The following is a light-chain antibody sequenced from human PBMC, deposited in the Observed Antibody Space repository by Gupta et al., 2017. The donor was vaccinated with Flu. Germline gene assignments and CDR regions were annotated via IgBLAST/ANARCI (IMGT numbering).Light chain of an antibody. CDR2: QDS. Sequence: SYELTQPPSVSVSPGQTASITCPGDKLGDKYACWYQQKPGQSPVLVIYQDSKRPSGIPDRFSGSNSGNTATLTISGTQAMDEADYYCQAWDSSTAYVVFGGGTKLTVL. CDR1: KLGDKY. V-gene: IGLV3-1*01. CDR3: QAWDSSTAYVV. J-gene: IGLJ2*01.